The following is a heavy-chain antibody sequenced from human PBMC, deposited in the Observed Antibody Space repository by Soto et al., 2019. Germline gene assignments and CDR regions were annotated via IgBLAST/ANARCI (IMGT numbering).Heavy chain of an antibody. CDR2: IYYSGST. CDR3: ARHAVISSGFTDY. D-gene: IGHD6-19*01. V-gene: IGHV4-39*01. Sequence: QLQLQESGPGLVKPSETLSLTCTVSGGSISSSSYYWGWIRQPPGQGLECIGSIYYSGSTYYNPSLKSRDTISVDTSKHKFSLKMSSATAADTAVYYWARHAVISSGFTDYCGQGTLVTVSS. CDR1: GGSISSSSYY. J-gene: IGHJ4*02.